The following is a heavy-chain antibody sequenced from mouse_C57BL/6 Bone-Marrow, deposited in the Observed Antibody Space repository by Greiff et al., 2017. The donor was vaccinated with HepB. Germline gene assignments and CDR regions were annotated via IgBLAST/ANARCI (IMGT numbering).Heavy chain of an antibody. V-gene: IGHV1-7*01. J-gene: IGHJ4*01. CDR2: INPSSGYT. CDR3: ARWLLRDYYAMDY. CDR1: GYTFTSYW. D-gene: IGHD2-3*01. Sequence: QVQLQQSGAELAKPGASVKLSCKASGYTFTSYWMHWVKQRPGQGLEWIGYINPSSGYTKYNQKFKDKATLTVDKSSSTAYMQLSSLTSEDSAVYYCARWLLRDYYAMDYWGQGTSVTVSS.